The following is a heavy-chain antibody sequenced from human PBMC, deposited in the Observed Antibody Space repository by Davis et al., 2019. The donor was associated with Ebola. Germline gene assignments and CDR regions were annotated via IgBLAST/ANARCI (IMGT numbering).Heavy chain of an antibody. V-gene: IGHV1-3*01. J-gene: IGHJ5*02. CDR1: GYIFYNYA. D-gene: IGHD1-26*01. CDR2: INVGNGDT. CDR3: ARDKKEVGAATNWFDP. Sequence: AASVKVSCKASGYIFYNYAVHWVRQAPGQGLEWMGWINVGNGDTKYSQKFQGRVTLTRDTTANIVYMELSSLTSEDMAVYYCARDKKEVGAATNWFDPWGQGTLVTVSA.